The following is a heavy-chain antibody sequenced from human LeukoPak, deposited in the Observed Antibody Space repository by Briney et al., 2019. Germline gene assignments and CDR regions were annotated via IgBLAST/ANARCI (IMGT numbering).Heavy chain of an antibody. Sequence: ASVKVSCKASGYTFTSYYMHWVRQAPGQGLEGMGIINPSGGSTSYAQKFQGRVTMTRDTSTSTVYMELSSLRSEDTAVYYCATGRIAVAGFDYWGQGTLVTVSS. CDR2: INPSGGST. J-gene: IGHJ4*02. CDR3: ATGRIAVAGFDY. CDR1: GYTFTSYY. V-gene: IGHV1-46*01. D-gene: IGHD6-19*01.